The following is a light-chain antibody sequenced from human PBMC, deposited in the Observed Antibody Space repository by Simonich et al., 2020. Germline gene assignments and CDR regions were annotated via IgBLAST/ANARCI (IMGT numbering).Light chain of an antibody. V-gene: IGKV3-20*01. CDR2: GAS. CDR3: QQYGSSPYT. J-gene: IGKJ2*01. Sequence: EIVLTQSPGTLSLSPGERATLSCRARQRVSSSYLAWYQQKPGQAPRLLIYGASSRATGRPDRFSGSGSGTDFTLTISRLEPEDFAVYYCQQYGSSPYTFGQGTKLEIK. CDR1: QRVSSSY.